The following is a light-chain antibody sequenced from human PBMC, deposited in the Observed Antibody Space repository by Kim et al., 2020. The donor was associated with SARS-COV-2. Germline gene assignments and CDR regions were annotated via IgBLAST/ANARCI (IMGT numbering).Light chain of an antibody. CDR1: QTINNR. Sequence: SPGARASLSCRSSQTINNRLVWYQHKPGQAPSPLIHDATTRATGVPARFIGSGSETDFTLTISSLQSEDFAVYYCQQSNNWPPLTSVQETKVDI. J-gene: IGKJ1*01. CDR3: QQSNNWPPLT. V-gene: IGKV3-15*01. CDR2: DAT.